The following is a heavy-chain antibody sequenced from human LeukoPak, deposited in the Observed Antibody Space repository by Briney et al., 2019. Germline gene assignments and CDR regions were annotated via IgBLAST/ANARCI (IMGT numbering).Heavy chain of an antibody. CDR2: ISGSGSST. D-gene: IGHD6-19*01. J-gene: IGHJ4*02. CDR1: GFTFSSYD. Sequence: GGSLRLSCAASGFTFSSYDMSWVRQAPGKGLEWVSTISGSGSSTYYADSVKGRFTISRDNSKNTLYLQMNSLRAEDTAVYYCAKHKARIAVAAYFDYWGQGTLVTVSS. CDR3: AKHKARIAVAAYFDY. V-gene: IGHV3-23*01.